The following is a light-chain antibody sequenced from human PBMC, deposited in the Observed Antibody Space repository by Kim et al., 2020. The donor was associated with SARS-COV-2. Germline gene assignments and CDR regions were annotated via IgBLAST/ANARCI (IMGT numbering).Light chain of an antibody. CDR2: AKN. CDR1: SLRTYV. Sequence: SSELTQDPAVSVALGQTVRITCQGESLRTYVASWYQQKPGQAPVLVIFAKNSRPSGIPDRFSASTSRNTDSLTITEAQAEDEAVYYCNSRDTGGDHLIFG. CDR3: NSRDTGGDHLI. J-gene: IGLJ2*01. V-gene: IGLV3-19*01.